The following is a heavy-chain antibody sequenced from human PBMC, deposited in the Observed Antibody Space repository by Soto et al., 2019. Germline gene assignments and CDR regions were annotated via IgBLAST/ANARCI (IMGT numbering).Heavy chain of an antibody. Sequence: QVQLQESGPGLVKPSQTLSLTWTVSGGSISSGGYYWSWIRQHPGKGLEWIGYIYYSGSTYYNPSLKSRVTISVDTSKNQFSLKLSSVTAADTAVYYCARAVGILTGYYNWWFDPWGQGTLVTVSS. D-gene: IGHD3-9*01. CDR1: GGSISSGGYY. CDR2: IYYSGST. J-gene: IGHJ5*02. CDR3: ARAVGILTGYYNWWFDP. V-gene: IGHV4-31*02.